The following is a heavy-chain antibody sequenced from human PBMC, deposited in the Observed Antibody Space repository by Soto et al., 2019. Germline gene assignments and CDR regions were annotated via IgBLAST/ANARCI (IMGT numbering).Heavy chain of an antibody. Sequence: QVQLQQWGAGLLKPSETLSLNCAVTGGSLSGCYWSWIRQPPGKGLEWIGEVKDGGHTNYSPSLRGRVTISSDPSNNQFSLRLNSVTAADTGVYYCARGQEGVVATHWDQGSLVTVSS. V-gene: IGHV4-34*01. CDR2: VKDGGHT. CDR1: GGSLSGCY. D-gene: IGHD5-12*01. J-gene: IGHJ4*02. CDR3: ARGQEGVVATH.